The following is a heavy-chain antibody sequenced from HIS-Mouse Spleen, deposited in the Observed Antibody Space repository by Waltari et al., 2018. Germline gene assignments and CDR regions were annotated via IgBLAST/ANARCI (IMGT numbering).Heavy chain of an antibody. CDR3: ARACTNGVCYDY. J-gene: IGHJ4*02. CDR1: GYTFTSYG. CDR2: ISAYNGNT. V-gene: IGHV1-18*01. Sequence: QVQLVQSGAEVKKPGASVKVSCKASGYTFTSYGISWGRQAPGQGLGWMGWISAYNGNTNDTQELQGRATMPNDTSTSTAYMELRSLGSDDTAVYYCARACTNGVCYDYWGQGTLVTVSS. D-gene: IGHD2-8*01.